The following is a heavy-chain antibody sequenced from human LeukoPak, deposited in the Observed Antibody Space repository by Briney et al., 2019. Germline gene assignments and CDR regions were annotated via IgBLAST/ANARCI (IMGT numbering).Heavy chain of an antibody. Sequence: PGGSLRLSCAASGFTFSSYSMNWVRQAPGKGLEWVSSISSSSSYIYYADSVKGRFTISRDNAKNSLYLQMNSLRAEDTAVYYCAKSGDPTYDFGSGYAMNFDYWGQGTLVTVSS. CDR3: AKSGDPTYDFGSGYAMNFDY. V-gene: IGHV3-21*04. D-gene: IGHD3-3*01. CDR1: GFTFSSYS. J-gene: IGHJ4*02. CDR2: ISSSSSYI.